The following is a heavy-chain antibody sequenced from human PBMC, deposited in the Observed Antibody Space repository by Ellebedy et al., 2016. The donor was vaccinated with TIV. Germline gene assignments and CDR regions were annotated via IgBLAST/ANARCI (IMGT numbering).Heavy chain of an antibody. CDR3: AKDLWRVLMVYAIRQGFDY. CDR1: GFTFSSYA. D-gene: IGHD2-8*01. CDR2: ISGSGGST. J-gene: IGHJ4*02. V-gene: IGHV3-23*01. Sequence: GESLKISCAASGFTFSSYAMSWVRQAPGKGLEWVSAISGSGGSTYYADSVKGRFTISRDNSKNTLYLQMNSLRAEDTAVYYCAKDLWRVLMVYAIRQGFDYWGQGTLVTVSS.